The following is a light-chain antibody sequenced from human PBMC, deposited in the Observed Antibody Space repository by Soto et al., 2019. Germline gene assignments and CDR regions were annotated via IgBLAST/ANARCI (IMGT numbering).Light chain of an antibody. V-gene: IGLV2-23*01. CDR3: CSYAGSSTVV. Sequence: QAVLTQPASVSGSPGQSITISCTGTSSDVGSYNLVSWYQQHPGKAPKLMNYEGSKRPSGVSNRFSGSKSGNTASLTISGLQAEDEADYYCCSYAGSSTVVFGGGTKVTVL. CDR2: EGS. CDR1: SSDVGSYNL. J-gene: IGLJ2*01.